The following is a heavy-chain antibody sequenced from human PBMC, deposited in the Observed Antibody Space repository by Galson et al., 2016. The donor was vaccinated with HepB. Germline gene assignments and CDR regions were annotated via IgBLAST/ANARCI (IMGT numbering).Heavy chain of an antibody. CDR3: ARDNWGSLDY. J-gene: IGHJ4*02. CDR1: GGSMRNYQ. Sequence: SETLSLTCTVSGGSMRNYQWSWVRQPPGKGLEWIGYIFNDGSGSANHNPSLKSRISISQDTSKNQFSLRLTSVTPADTAIYYCARDNWGSLDYWGQGTLVTVSS. V-gene: IGHV4-59*01. D-gene: IGHD7-27*01. CDR2: IFNDGSGSA.